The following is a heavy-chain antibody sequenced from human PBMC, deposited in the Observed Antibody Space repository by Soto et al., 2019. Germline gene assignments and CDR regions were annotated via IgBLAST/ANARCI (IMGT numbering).Heavy chain of an antibody. Sequence: ASVKVSCKASGYIFTDYYMHWVRQAPGQELGWMGRINPNSGGTNYAQKFQGRVTMTRDTSTSTAYMELRSLRSDDTAVYYCARDRVLPRRTSGSGSWDAFDIWGQGTMVTVSS. J-gene: IGHJ3*02. D-gene: IGHD3-10*01. CDR1: GYIFTDYY. CDR3: ARDRVLPRRTSGSGSWDAFDI. CDR2: INPNSGGT. V-gene: IGHV1-2*06.